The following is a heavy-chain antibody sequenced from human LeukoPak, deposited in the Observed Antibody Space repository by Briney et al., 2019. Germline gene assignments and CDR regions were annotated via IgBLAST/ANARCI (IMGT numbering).Heavy chain of an antibody. V-gene: IGHV3-30*18. CDR2: ISYDGSNK. J-gene: IGHJ4*02. CDR1: GLTFSSYG. D-gene: IGHD6-13*01. Sequence: PWRSLRLSCAASGLTFSSYGMHWVRQAPGKGLEWVAVISYDGSNKYYADSVKGRFTIPRDNSKNTLYLQMNSLRAEDTAVYYCAKDGPAAAGIDYWGQGTLVTVSS. CDR3: AKDGPAAAGIDY.